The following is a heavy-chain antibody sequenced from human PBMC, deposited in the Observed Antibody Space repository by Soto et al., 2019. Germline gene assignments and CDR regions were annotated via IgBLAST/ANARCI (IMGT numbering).Heavy chain of an antibody. J-gene: IGHJ4*02. CDR3: AKGGGSARDFDY. V-gene: IGHV3-30*18. CDR2: TSYDGNNK. CDR1: GFTFGNYG. D-gene: IGHD1-26*01. Sequence: GSLRLSCTGSGFTFGNYGMHWVRQAPGKGLEWVASTSYDGNNKYYADSLKGRFTISRDNSKKMVYLQMTSLGPEDTAVYYCAKGGGSARDFDYWGQGALVTVSS.